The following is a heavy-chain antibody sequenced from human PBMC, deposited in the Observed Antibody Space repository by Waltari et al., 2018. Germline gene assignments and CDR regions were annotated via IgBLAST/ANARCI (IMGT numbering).Heavy chain of an antibody. J-gene: IGHJ5*02. V-gene: IGHV3-48*04. D-gene: IGHD3-9*01. CDR3: AIGGARLEYDILTGYYKTNWFDP. Sequence: EVQLVESGGGLVQPGGSLRLSCAASGFTFSSYSMNWVRQAPGKGLEWVSYISSSSSTLYYAASVKGRFTISRDNAKNSLYLQMNSLRAEDTAVYYCAIGGARLEYDILTGYYKTNWFDPWGQGTLVTVSS. CDR2: ISSSSSTL. CDR1: GFTFSSYS.